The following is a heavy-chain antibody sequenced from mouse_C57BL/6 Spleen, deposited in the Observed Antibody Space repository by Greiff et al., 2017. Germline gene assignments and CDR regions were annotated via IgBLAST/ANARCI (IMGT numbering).Heavy chain of an antibody. CDR2: IYPGSGST. CDR3: ARQTAQATGFAY. CDR1: GYTFTSYW. J-gene: IGHJ3*01. D-gene: IGHD3-2*02. V-gene: IGHV1-55*01. Sequence: VQLQQPGAELVKPGASVKMSCKASGYTFTSYWITWVKQRPGQGLEWIGDIYPGSGSTNYNEKFKSKATLTVDTSSSTAYMQLSSLTSEDSAVYYCARQTAQATGFAYWGQGTLVTVSA.